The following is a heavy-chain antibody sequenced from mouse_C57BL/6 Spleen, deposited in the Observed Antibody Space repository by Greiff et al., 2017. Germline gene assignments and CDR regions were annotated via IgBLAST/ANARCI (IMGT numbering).Heavy chain of an antibody. CDR2: ISSGSSTI. CDR3: ARGDDGAMDY. Sequence: EVKLVESGGGLVKPGGSLKLSCAASGSTFSDYGMHWVRQASEKGLEWVAYISSGSSTIYYADTVKGRFTISRDNAKNTLYLQMTSLRSEDTAMYYCARGDDGAMDYWGQGTSVTVSS. CDR1: GSTFSDYG. D-gene: IGHD2-3*01. J-gene: IGHJ4*01. V-gene: IGHV5-17*01.